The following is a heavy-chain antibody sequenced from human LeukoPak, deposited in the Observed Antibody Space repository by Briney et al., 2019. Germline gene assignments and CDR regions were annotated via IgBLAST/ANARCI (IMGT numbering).Heavy chain of an antibody. D-gene: IGHD3-3*01. CDR2: INTDGTTT. CDR1: GFTFSSYW. V-gene: IGHV3-74*01. Sequence: GGSLRLSCAASGFTFSSYWMHWVRQVPGKGLVWVSGINTDGTTTRYADSVKGRSTVSRDNANNTVHLQMNSLRVEDTAVYYCATMTVGCWGQGALVTVSS. J-gene: IGHJ4*02. CDR3: ATMTVGC.